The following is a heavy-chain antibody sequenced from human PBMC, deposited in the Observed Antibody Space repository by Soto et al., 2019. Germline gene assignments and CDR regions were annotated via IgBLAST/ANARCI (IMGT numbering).Heavy chain of an antibody. J-gene: IGHJ4*02. Sequence: SVKVSCTASGGTFSSYAISWVRQAPGQGLEWMGGIIPIFGTANYAQKFQGRVTITADESTSTAYMELSSLRSEDTAVYYCARSSSWRDPFDYWGQGTLVTVSS. CDR2: IIPIFGTA. CDR1: GGTFSSYA. D-gene: IGHD6-13*01. CDR3: ARSSSWRDPFDY. V-gene: IGHV1-69*13.